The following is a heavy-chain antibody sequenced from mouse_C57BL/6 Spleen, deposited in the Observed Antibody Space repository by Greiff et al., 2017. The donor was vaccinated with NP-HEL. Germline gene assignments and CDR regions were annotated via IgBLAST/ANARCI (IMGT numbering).Heavy chain of an antibody. V-gene: IGHV1-69*01. J-gene: IGHJ3*01. D-gene: IGHD1-1*01. CDR1: GYTFTSYW. Sequence: QVQLQQPGAELVMPGASVKLSCKASGYTFTSYWMHWVTQRPGHGLEWIGEIDPSDSYTNYIQKFKGTSTLTVDKSSSTAYMQRSSLTSEDSAVYYGARKTDYGSPFAYWGQGTLVTVSA. CDR3: ARKTDYGSPFAY. CDR2: IDPSDSYT.